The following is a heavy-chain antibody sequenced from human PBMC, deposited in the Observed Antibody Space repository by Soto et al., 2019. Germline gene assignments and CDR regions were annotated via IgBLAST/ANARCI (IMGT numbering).Heavy chain of an antibody. CDR2: ISLYNGNT. Sequence: QVQLVQSGGEVRMPGASVKVSCKASGYTFTSHGFTWVRQAPGQGLEWMGWISLYNGNTHYAQKFQGRLTLTTDTSTSTAYMERRSLTSDDTAVYFCARSQMAPAPVDFWGQGTLVTVSS. CDR3: ARSQMAPAPVDF. V-gene: IGHV1-18*04. CDR1: GYTFTSHG. J-gene: IGHJ4*02. D-gene: IGHD6-13*01.